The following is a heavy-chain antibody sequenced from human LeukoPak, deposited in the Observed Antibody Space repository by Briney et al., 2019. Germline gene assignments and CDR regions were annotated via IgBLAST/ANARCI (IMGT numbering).Heavy chain of an antibody. D-gene: IGHD5-24*01. CDR2: IYYSGDT. CDR1: GVSIISSY. Sequence: SETLSLTCTVSGVSIISSYWSWIRQPPGKGLEWIGYIYYSGDTNYNPSLRGRVTMSVDTSKNQFSLRPTSVTAADTAMYYCVRGAGRDGFNPRGQGTLVTVSS. V-gene: IGHV4-59*01. CDR3: VRGAGRDGFNP. J-gene: IGHJ5*02.